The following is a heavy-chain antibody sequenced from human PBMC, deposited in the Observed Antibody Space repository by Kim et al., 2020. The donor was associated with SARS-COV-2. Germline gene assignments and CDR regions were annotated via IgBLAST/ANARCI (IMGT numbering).Heavy chain of an antibody. V-gene: IGHV3-11*01. J-gene: IGHJ6*02. CDR2: ISSSGSTI. Sequence: GGSLRLSCAASGFSFSDYYMSWIRQAPGKGLEWVSYISSSGSTIYYADSVKGRFTISRDNAKNSLYLQMNSLRAEDTAVYYCARDASTSTRVDGMDVWGQGTTVTVSS. D-gene: IGHD2-2*01. CDR1: GFSFSDYY. CDR3: ARDASTSTRVDGMDV.